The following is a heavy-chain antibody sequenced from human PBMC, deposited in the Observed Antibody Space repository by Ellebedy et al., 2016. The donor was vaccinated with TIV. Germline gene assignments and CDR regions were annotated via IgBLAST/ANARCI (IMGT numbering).Heavy chain of an antibody. CDR2: INTGSSYT. J-gene: IGHJ4*02. CDR3: AREGNHKPFDY. CDR1: GFTFSDYH. Sequence: PGGSLRLSCAASGFTFSDYHMSWIRQAPGRGLEWISYINTGSSYTKYADSVWGRFTISRDNSKRSLYLQMNTLRVEDTGVYYCAREGNHKPFDYWGQGTLVTVSS. V-gene: IGHV3-11*06. D-gene: IGHD3-10*01.